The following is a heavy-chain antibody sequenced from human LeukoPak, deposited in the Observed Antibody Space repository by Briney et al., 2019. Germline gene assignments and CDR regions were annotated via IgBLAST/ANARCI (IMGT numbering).Heavy chain of an antibody. V-gene: IGHV1-69*05. Sequence: SVKVSCKASGGTFSSYAISWVRQAPGQGLEWMGGIIPIFGTANYAQKFQGRVTITTDESTSTAYMELSSLRSEDTAVYYCARSSSGILDYYYYMDVWGKGTTVTVSS. CDR1: GGTFSSYA. CDR2: IIPIFGTA. CDR3: ARSSSGILDYYYYMDV. J-gene: IGHJ6*03. D-gene: IGHD1-26*01.